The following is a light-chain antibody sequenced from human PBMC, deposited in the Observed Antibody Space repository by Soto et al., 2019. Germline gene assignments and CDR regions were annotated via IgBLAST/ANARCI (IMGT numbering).Light chain of an antibody. CDR3: SSYTSSSTL. CDR2: AVT. CDR1: SSDVGGXXX. Sequence: QSVLTQPASVSGSPGQSITISCTGTSSDVGGXXXXXXXXXXXXXXXKLMIYAVTDRPSGVSSRFSGSKSGNTASLTISGLQAEDEADYYCSSYTSSSTLFGTGTKVTVL. V-gene: IGLV2-14*01. J-gene: IGLJ1*01.